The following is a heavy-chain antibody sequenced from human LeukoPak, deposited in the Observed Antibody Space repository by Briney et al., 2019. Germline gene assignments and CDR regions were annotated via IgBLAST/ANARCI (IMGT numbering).Heavy chain of an antibody. CDR1: GFTFSSYE. V-gene: IGHV3-48*03. CDR3: AELGITMIGGV. D-gene: IGHD3-10*02. Sequence: GGSLRLSCAASGFTFSSYEMNWVRQAPGRGLEWVSYISSSGSNIYYADSVKGRFTISRDNAKNSLYLQMNSLRAEDTAVYYCAELGITMIGGVWGKGTTVTISS. CDR2: ISSSGSNI. J-gene: IGHJ6*04.